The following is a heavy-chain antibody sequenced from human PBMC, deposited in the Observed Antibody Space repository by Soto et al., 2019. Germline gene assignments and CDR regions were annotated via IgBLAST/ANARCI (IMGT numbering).Heavy chain of an antibody. CDR1: GYTFTSYG. V-gene: IGHV1-18*01. J-gene: IGHJ5*02. D-gene: IGHD1-7*01. CDR3: ARDRGYNWNYGWFDP. Sequence: QVQLVQSGAEVKKPGASVKVSCKASGYTFTSYGIGWVRQAPGQGLEWMGRISAYNGNTNYAQKLQGRVTMTTDTSTSTAYMELRSLRSDDTAVYYCARDRGYNWNYGWFDPWGQGTLVTVSS. CDR2: ISAYNGNT.